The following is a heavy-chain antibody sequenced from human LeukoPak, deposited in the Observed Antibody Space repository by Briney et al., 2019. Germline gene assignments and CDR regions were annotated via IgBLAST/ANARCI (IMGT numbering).Heavy chain of an antibody. V-gene: IGHV3-30*02. CDR2: IRYDGSNK. J-gene: IGHJ4*02. CDR1: GFTFSSYG. Sequence: GGSLRLSCAASGFTFSSYGMHWVRQAPGKGLEWVAFIRYDGSNKYYADSVKGRFTISRDNSKNTLYLQMNSLRAEDTAVYYCASDIVSGSYGYYYFDYWGQGTLVTVSS. CDR3: ASDIVSGSYGYYYFDY. D-gene: IGHD1-26*01.